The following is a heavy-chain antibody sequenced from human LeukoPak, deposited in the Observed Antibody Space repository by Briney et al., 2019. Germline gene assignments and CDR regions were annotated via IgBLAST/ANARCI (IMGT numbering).Heavy chain of an antibody. CDR1: GGSISSYY. CDR3: ARPGWVGATGAFHI. CDR2: ISYSGNT. D-gene: IGHD1-26*01. Sequence: SETLSLTCTVSGGSISSYYWSWIRQPPGKGLEWIGYISYSGNTNYSPSLKSRVTISVDTSKNQFSLKLSSVTAADTAVYYCARPGWVGATGAFHIWGQGTMVTVSS. V-gene: IGHV4-59*01. J-gene: IGHJ3*02.